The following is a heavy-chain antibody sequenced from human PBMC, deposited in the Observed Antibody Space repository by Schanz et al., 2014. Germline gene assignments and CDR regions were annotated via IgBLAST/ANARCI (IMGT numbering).Heavy chain of an antibody. D-gene: IGHD3-22*01. CDR3: AKIRYDSSGYYLPYYGMDV. Sequence: EEQLLESGGALVQPGGSLRLSCAASGFSFSNYALVWVRQAPGKGLEWVAGISGSGGSTDYADSVKGRFIIPRDNSKNTLYLQMNSLRAEDTAVYYCAKIRYDSSGYYLPYYGMDVWGQGTTVIVSS. V-gene: IGHV3-23*01. CDR2: ISGSGGST. CDR1: GFSFSNYA. J-gene: IGHJ6*02.